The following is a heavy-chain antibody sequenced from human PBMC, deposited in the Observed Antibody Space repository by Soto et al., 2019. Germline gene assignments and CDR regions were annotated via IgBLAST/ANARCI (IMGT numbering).Heavy chain of an antibody. CDR2: TSYTGNT. V-gene: IGHV4-59*01. CDR1: GGPIASYH. CDR3: ARDMYAGFTNYFDP. Sequence: SETLSLTCLVSGGPIASYHESLLRQFPGQGLGWIAYTSYTGNTNYTPALKSRVTTSMDTSKNQLSLKLTSMTAADTAVYYCARDMYAGFTNYFDPWGQGTLVTVSS. D-gene: IGHD2-8*01. J-gene: IGHJ5*02.